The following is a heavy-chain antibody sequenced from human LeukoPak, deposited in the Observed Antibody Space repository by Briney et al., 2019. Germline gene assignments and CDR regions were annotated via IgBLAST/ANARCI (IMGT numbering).Heavy chain of an antibody. J-gene: IGHJ4*02. CDR2: INHSGST. CDR1: GGSFSGYY. D-gene: IGHD3-10*01. V-gene: IGHV4-34*01. Sequence: SETLSLTCAVYGGSFSGYYWSWIRQPPGKRLEWIGEINHSGSTNYNPSLKSRVTISVDTSKNQFSLKLSSVTAADTAVYYCARGGLRWFGPTFFDYWGQGTLVTVSS. CDR3: ARGGLRWFGPTFFDY.